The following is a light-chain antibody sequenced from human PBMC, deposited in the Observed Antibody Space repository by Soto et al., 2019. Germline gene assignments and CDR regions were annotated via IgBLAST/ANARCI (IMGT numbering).Light chain of an antibody. CDR2: LAS. J-gene: IGKJ2*01. Sequence: DIVMTQSPLSLPVTPGEPASISCRSSPSPLHSNGVNSLDWVLQKPGQSPHLLLYLASNRASGVPDRFSGRGSGTESTLKISRVEAEDVGVYYCVQGVPTPYTCGQGTELEIK. CDR3: VQGVPTPYT. CDR1: PSPLHSNGVNS. V-gene: IGKV2-28*01.